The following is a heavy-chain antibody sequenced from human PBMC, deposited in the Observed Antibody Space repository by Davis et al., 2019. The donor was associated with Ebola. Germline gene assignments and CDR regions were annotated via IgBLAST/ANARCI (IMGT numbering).Heavy chain of an antibody. D-gene: IGHD6-19*01. CDR1: GGSISSYY. CDR3: ARRDIDSSGWYWRGWFDP. J-gene: IGHJ5*02. V-gene: IGHV4-59*08. CDR2: IYYSGST. Sequence: PSETLSLTCTVSGGSISSYYWSWIRQPPGKGLEWIGYIYYSGSTNYNPSLKSRVTISVDTSKNQFSLKLSSVTAADTAVYYCARRDIDSSGWYWRGWFDPWGQGTLVTVSS.